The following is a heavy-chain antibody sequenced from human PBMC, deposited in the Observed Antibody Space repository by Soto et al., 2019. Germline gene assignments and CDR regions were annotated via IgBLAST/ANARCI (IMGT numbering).Heavy chain of an antibody. Sequence: GGSLRLSCAASGFTFSTYWMHWVRQAPGKGLVWVSRINTDGSGTTYTDSVKGRFTISRDNAKKTLYLQMNSLRAEDTAVYFCARDSGYSYFDYWGQGTLVTVSS. J-gene: IGHJ4*02. V-gene: IGHV3-74*01. CDR3: ARDSGYSYFDY. CDR2: INTDGSGT. D-gene: IGHD5-18*01. CDR1: GFTFSTYW.